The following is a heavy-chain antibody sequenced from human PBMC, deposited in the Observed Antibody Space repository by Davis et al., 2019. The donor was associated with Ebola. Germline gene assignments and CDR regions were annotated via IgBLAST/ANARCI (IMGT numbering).Heavy chain of an antibody. J-gene: IGHJ4*02. CDR3: ARGASDGYNGISFDY. CDR1: GFSLNTYGMC. V-gene: IGHV4-61*08. Sequence: SGPTLVKPTQTLTLTCTLSGFSLNTYGMCVSWIRQPPGKGLEWIGYMYYSGRTTYNPSLKSRVTISIETSKNQFSLKLSSVTAADTAVYYCARGASDGYNGISFDYWGQGILVTVSS. D-gene: IGHD5-24*01. CDR2: MYYSGRT.